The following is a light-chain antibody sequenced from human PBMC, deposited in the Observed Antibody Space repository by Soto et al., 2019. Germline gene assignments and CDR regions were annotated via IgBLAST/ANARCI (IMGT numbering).Light chain of an antibody. V-gene: IGKV3-15*01. Sequence: EIVMTQSPATLSVSPGERSTLSCRASQSVSTNLAWYQQKPGQAPRLLIYDTSTRATGIPDRFSGSGSGTDFTLTISSLQSEDFAVYYCQQYNNWPQWTFGQGTKVDIK. J-gene: IGKJ1*01. CDR2: DTS. CDR3: QQYNNWPQWT. CDR1: QSVSTN.